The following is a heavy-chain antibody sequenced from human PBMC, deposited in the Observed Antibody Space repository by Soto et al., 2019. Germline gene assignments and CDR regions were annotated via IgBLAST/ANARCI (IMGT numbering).Heavy chain of an antibody. J-gene: IGHJ4*02. Sequence: SPSFQGHVTISADKSISTAYLQWSSLKASDTAMYYCARQKQLAPLPDYWGQGTLVTVSS. D-gene: IGHD6-6*01. V-gene: IGHV5-10-1*01. CDR3: ARQKQLAPLPDY.